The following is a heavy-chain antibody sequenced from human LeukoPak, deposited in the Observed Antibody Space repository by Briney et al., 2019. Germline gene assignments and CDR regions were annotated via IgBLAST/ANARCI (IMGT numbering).Heavy chain of an antibody. J-gene: IGHJ4*02. D-gene: IGHD3-16*01. V-gene: IGHV4-39*07. Sequence: SETLSLTCSVSGGSISSSGYYWGWIRQPPGKGLEWIGSIYYRGSTYYNPSLKSRVTISVDTSKKQFSLKVSSVTAADTAVYFCARGITIRGRDYFDYWGQGTLVTVSS. CDR2: IYYRGST. CDR3: ARGITIRGRDYFDY. CDR1: GGSISSSGYY.